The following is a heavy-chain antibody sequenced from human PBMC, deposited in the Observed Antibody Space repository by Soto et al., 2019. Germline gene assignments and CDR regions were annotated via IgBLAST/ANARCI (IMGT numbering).Heavy chain of an antibody. V-gene: IGHV4-38-2*01. CDR1: GYSISSAYY. D-gene: IGHD3-3*01. Sequence: ETLSLTCAVSGYSISSAYYWGWIRQPPGKGLEWIGNIYHSGSTYYNPSLKSRVIMSLDTSKNQFSLKLSSVTAADTAVYYCARLGSGFWSGRAYYYYYGMDVWGQGTTVTVSS. CDR2: IYHSGST. CDR3: ARLGSGFWSGRAYYYYYGMDV. J-gene: IGHJ6*02.